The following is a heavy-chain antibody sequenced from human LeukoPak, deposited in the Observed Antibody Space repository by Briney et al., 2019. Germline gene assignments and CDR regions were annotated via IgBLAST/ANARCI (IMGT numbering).Heavy chain of an antibody. D-gene: IGHD3-10*01. V-gene: IGHV4-34*01. Sequence: SETLSLTCAVYVGSFSGYYWSWIRQPPGKGLEWIGEINHSGSTNYNPSLKSRVTISVDTSKNQFSLKLSSVTAADTAVYYCARGRGLRVRGVIITFDYWGQGTLVTVSS. CDR2: INHSGST. CDR1: VGSFSGYY. CDR3: ARGRGLRVRGVIITFDY. J-gene: IGHJ4*02.